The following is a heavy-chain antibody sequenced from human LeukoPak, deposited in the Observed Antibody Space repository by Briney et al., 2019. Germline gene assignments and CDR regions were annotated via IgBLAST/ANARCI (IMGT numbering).Heavy chain of an antibody. CDR2: ISSSSGYI. D-gene: IGHD6-13*01. V-gene: IGHV3-21*01. Sequence: GGSLRLSCAASGFTFSNYGMHWVRQAPGKGLEWVSSISSSSGYIYYADSVKGRFTISRDNAKNSLYLQMNSLRAEDTAVYSCAREIGGSSSFDPWGQGTLVTVSS. CDR1: GFTFSNYG. J-gene: IGHJ5*02. CDR3: AREIGGSSSFDP.